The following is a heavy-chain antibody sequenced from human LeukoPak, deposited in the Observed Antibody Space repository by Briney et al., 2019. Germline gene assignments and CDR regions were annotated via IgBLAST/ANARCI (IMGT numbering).Heavy chain of an antibody. J-gene: IGHJ4*02. CDR3: ARTGSSGWSNFDY. CDR1: GFTFSNYR. D-gene: IGHD6-19*01. V-gene: IGHV3-21*01. Sequence: GGSLRLSCAASGFTFSNYRMNWVRQAPGKGLEWVSSISSSSSYIYYADSVKGRFTISRDNAKNLLYLQMNSLRDEDTAEYYCARTGSSGWSNFDYWGQGTLVTVSS. CDR2: ISSSSSYI.